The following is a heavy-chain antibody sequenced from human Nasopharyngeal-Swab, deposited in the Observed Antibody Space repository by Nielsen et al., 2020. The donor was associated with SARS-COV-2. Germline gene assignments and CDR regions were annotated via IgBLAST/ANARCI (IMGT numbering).Heavy chain of an antibody. CDR1: GGSVSSGSYY. D-gene: IGHD4-11*01. V-gene: IGHV4-61*01. Sequence: GSLTLSCPVLGGSVSSGSYYWSWARQPPGKGLEWIGYIYYSGSTNYNPSLKSRVTISVDTSKNQFSLKLSSVTAADTAVYYCARDASNYGDYYYYYGMDVWGQGTTVTVSS. CDR3: ARDASNYGDYYYYYGMDV. CDR2: IYYSGST. J-gene: IGHJ6*02.